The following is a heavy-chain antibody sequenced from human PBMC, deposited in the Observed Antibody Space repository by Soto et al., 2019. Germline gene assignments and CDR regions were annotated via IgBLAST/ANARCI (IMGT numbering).Heavy chain of an antibody. D-gene: IGHD1-26*01. CDR3: ARVGPNTQFFYYYAMDV. CDR1: GYSFTSYW. CDR2: IYPGDSDT. V-gene: IGHV5-51*01. J-gene: IGHJ6*02. Sequence: GESLKISCKGSGYSFTSYWIGWVRQMPGKGLEWMGIIYPGDSDTRYSPSFQGQVTISADTSKKQFSLNLNSVTAADTAVYYCARVGPNTQFFYYYAMDVWGQGTTVTVSS.